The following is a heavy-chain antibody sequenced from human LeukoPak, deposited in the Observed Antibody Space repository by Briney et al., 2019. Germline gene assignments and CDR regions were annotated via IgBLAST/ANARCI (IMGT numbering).Heavy chain of an antibody. CDR2: MSGDATST. Sequence: GGSLRLSCAASGFTFSSFAMNWVRQAPGKGLEWVSTMSGDATSTYYADSVKGRFTISRDNSKNTLYLQMNSLRADDTAVYYCARGAVAGITHAYYFDYWGQGTLVTVSS. J-gene: IGHJ4*02. V-gene: IGHV3-23*01. D-gene: IGHD6-19*01. CDR1: GFTFSSFA. CDR3: ARGAVAGITHAYYFDY.